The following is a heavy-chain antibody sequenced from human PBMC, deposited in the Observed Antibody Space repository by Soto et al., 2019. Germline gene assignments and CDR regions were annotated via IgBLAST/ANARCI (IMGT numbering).Heavy chain of an antibody. CDR2: IDWDDDK. CDR3: AKTGTDGSWFDP. CDR1: GFSLRNSGMR. Sequence: SGPTLVNPTQTLTLTCTFSGFSLRNSGMRVSWIRQPPGKALEWLARIDWDDDKFYSTSLRTRLTISKETSKNQVVLTMTNMDPVDTATYYCAKTGTDGSWFDPWGQGTLVTVSS. D-gene: IGHD1-1*01. J-gene: IGHJ5*02. V-gene: IGHV2-70*04.